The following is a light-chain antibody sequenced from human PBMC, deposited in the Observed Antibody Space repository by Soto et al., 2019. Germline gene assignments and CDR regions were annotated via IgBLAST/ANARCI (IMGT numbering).Light chain of an antibody. J-gene: IGKJ1*01. V-gene: IGKV3-11*01. CDR2: DAS. Sequence: EIVLTQSPVTLSLSPGEGATISCRASQSINTNLGWYQQKPGQAPRLLIYDASLRATGIPARFTGSGSGTDFTLTISSLEPEDFAVYYCQQRGNWARTWAFGQGTKVEVK. CDR3: QQRGNWARTWA. CDR1: QSINTN.